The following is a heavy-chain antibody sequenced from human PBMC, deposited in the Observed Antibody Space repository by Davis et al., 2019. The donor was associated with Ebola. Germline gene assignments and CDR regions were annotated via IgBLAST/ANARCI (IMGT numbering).Heavy chain of an antibody. J-gene: IGHJ4*02. V-gene: IGHV2-5*01. CDR2: IYLNDDK. CDR1: GFSLTTNRVA. D-gene: IGHD1-1*01. Sequence: SGPTLVKPTQTLTLTCTFSGFSLTTNRVAVGWIRQPPGKALEWLALIYLNDDKRYSPSLKSRLTVTRDTSRNQVVLTMTNVGPADTATYYCAHRYSDWYKWYFDYWGQGTLVTVSP. CDR3: AHRYSDWYKWYFDY.